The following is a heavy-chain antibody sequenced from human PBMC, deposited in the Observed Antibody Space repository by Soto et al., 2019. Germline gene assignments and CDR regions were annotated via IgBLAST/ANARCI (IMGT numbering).Heavy chain of an antibody. Sequence: GESLKISCKASGYSFTTSWIGWVRQMPGKGLEWMGIIFPSDSDTRYSPSFQGQVTISVDKSISTAYLQWSSLKASDTAMYYCARRPGSWFDPWGQGNLVTVSS. CDR1: GYSFTTSW. V-gene: IGHV5-51*01. D-gene: IGHD3-10*01. CDR3: ARRPGSWFDP. J-gene: IGHJ5*02. CDR2: IFPSDSDT.